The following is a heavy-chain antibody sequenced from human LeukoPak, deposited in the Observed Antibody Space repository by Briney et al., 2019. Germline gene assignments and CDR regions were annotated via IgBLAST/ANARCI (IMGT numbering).Heavy chain of an antibody. CDR3: ARGGRHDYDGRPPDF. Sequence: GSLRLSCGASGFTFRTYWMHWVRQAPGKGLAWLSRIGGDGSNTNFADSVRGRFAISRDNAKNTLYLQMNSLRAEDTAVYYCARGGRHDYDGRPPDFWGQGTLVTVSS. J-gene: IGHJ4*02. CDR1: GFTFRTYW. D-gene: IGHD4-23*01. CDR2: IGGDGSNT. V-gene: IGHV3-74*01.